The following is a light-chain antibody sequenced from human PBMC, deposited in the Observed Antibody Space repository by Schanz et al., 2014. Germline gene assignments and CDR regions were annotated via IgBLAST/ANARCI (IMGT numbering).Light chain of an antibody. J-gene: IGKJ2*01. Sequence: EIVLTQSPATLSLSPGERATLSCRASQRVSYLAWYQQKPGQAPRLLIYDASNRATGIPARFSASGSGTDFTLTISSLEPEDFAVYYCQQRSNWPRTFGQGTKLEIK. CDR2: DAS. V-gene: IGKV3-11*01. CDR3: QQRSNWPRT. CDR1: QRVSY.